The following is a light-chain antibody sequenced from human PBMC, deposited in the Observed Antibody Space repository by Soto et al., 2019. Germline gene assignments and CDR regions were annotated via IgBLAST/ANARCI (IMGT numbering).Light chain of an antibody. Sequence: EIVMTQSPATLSVSPGERATLSCRASLSVINNLAWYQQKPGQAPRLLIYGASTRATGIPARFSGSGSGTEFTLTISSLQSEDFAVYYCQQYNNWPLTFGGGTKVEIK. CDR1: LSVINN. J-gene: IGKJ4*01. CDR3: QQYNNWPLT. V-gene: IGKV3-15*01. CDR2: GAS.